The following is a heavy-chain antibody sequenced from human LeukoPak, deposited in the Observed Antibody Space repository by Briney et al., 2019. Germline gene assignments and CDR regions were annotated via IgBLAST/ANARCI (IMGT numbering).Heavy chain of an antibody. D-gene: IGHD5-18*01. CDR2: IWYDGSNK. V-gene: IGHV3-33*01. J-gene: IGHJ6*02. Sequence: GGSLRLSCAASGFTFSSYGMHWVRQAPGKGLEWVAVIWYDGSNKYYADSVKGRFTISRDNSKNTLYLQVNSLRAEDTAVYYCARRGYSYGYYHYGMDVWGQGTTVTVSS. CDR3: ARRGYSYGYYHYGMDV. CDR1: GFTFSSYG.